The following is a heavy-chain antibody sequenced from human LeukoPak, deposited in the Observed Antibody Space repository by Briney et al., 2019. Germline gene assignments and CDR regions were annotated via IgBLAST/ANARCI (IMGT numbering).Heavy chain of an antibody. CDR1: GFTFSSYG. D-gene: IGHD2-15*01. CDR2: IWYDGSNK. V-gene: IGHV3-33*01. Sequence: GGSLRLSCAASGFTFSSYGMHWVRQAPGKGLEWVAVIWYDGSNKYCADSVKGRFTISRDNSKNTLYLQMNSLRAEDTAVYYCARDHRRLVVAATQYYFDYWGQGTLVTVSS. CDR3: ARDHRRLVVAATQYYFDY. J-gene: IGHJ4*02.